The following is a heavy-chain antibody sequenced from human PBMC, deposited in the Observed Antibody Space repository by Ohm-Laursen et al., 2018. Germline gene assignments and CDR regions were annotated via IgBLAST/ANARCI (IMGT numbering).Heavy chain of an antibody. CDR1: GGTFSSYA. Sequence: GASVKVSCKASGGTFSSYAISWVRQAPGQGLEWMGRIIPILGIANYAQKFQGRVTITADKSTSTAYMELSSLRSEDTAVYYCARGRYGSDWAFDYWGQGTLVTVSS. J-gene: IGHJ4*02. D-gene: IGHD6-19*01. V-gene: IGHV1-69*04. CDR2: IIPILGIA. CDR3: ARGRYGSDWAFDY.